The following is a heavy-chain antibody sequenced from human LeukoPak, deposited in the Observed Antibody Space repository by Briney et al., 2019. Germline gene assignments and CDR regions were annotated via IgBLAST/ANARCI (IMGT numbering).Heavy chain of an antibody. D-gene: IGHD6-13*01. Sequence: GGSLRLSCAASGFTFSSYSMNWVRQAPGKGLEWVSYISSSSSTIYYADSVKGRFTISRDNAKNSLYLQMNSLRAEDTAVYYCARDSSSWSSVLYYFDYWGQGTLVTVSS. CDR2: ISSSSSTI. CDR1: GFTFSSYS. CDR3: ARDSSSWSSVLYYFDY. J-gene: IGHJ4*02. V-gene: IGHV3-48*04.